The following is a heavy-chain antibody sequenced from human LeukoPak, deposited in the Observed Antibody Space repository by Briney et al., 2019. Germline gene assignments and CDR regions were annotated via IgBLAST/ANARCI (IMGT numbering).Heavy chain of an antibody. CDR3: ARGRVRPQRHSSSWGLQWY. Sequence: SETLSPTCTVSGDSISSSDSYWGWIRQPPGKGLEWIGSMWFGATTSYNPSLKSRVTISVDTSKNQFSLKLSSVTAADTAVYYCARGRVRPQRHSSSWGLQWYWGQGTLVTVSS. CDR1: GDSISSSDSY. D-gene: IGHD6-13*01. CDR2: MWFGATT. J-gene: IGHJ4*02. V-gene: IGHV4-39*07.